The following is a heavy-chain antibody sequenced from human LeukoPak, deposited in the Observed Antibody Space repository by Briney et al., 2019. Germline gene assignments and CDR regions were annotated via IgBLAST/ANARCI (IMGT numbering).Heavy chain of an antibody. CDR2: TSSSSSYI. Sequence: PGGSLRLSCAASGFTFSSYSMNWVRQAPGKGLEWVSSTSSSSSYIYYADSVKGRFTISRDNAKNSLYLQMNSLRAEDTAVYYCAREGILWWSTPDAFDIWGQGTMVTVSS. J-gene: IGHJ3*02. CDR3: AREGILWWSTPDAFDI. V-gene: IGHV3-21*01. D-gene: IGHD2-21*01. CDR1: GFTFSSYS.